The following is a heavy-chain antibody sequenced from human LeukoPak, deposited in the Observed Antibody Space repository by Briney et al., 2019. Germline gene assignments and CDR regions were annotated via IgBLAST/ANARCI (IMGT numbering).Heavy chain of an antibody. CDR2: INSDGSST. CDR1: GFTFSSYW. D-gene: IGHD3-22*01. V-gene: IGHV3-74*01. Sequence: GGSLRLSCAASGFTFSSYWMHWVRQAPGKGLVWVSRINSDGSSTSYADSVKGRFTISRDNAKNTLYLQMNSLRAEDTAVYYCASTYDSSGYVQAFDYWGQGTLVTVSS. J-gene: IGHJ4*02. CDR3: ASTYDSSGYVQAFDY.